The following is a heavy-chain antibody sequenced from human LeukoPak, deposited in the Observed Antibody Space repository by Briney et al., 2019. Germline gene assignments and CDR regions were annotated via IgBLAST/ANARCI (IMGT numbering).Heavy chain of an antibody. V-gene: IGHV4-61*01. J-gene: IGHJ4*02. CDR3: ARTRSYSGSYYRDY. CDR1: GGSVSSGSYY. D-gene: IGHD1-26*01. Sequence: SETLSLTCTVSGGSVSSGSYYWSWIRQPPGKGLEWIGYIYYSGSTNYNPSLKSRVTISADTSKNQFSLKLSSVTAADTAVYYCARTRSYSGSYYRDYWGQGTLVTVSS. CDR2: IYYSGST.